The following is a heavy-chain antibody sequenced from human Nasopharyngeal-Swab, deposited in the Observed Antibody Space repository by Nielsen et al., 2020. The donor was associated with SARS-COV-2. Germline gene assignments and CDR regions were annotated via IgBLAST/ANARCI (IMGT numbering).Heavy chain of an antibody. CDR2: IYSGGST. D-gene: IGHD1-26*01. CDR1: GFTFSSYA. Sequence: GESLKISCAASGFTFSSYAMSWVRQAPGKGLEWVSVIYSGGSTYYADSVKGRFTISRDNSKNTLYLQMNSLRAEDTAVYYCARDVGGSYSTWGQGTLVTVSS. J-gene: IGHJ4*02. V-gene: IGHV3-53*01. CDR3: ARDVGGSYST.